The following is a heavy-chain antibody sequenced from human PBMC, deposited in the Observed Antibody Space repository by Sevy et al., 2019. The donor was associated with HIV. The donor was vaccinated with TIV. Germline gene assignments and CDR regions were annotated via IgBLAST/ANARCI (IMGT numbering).Heavy chain of an antibody. CDR3: AKDQRLWFRELLYYYYYYGMDV. CDR2: ISYDGSNK. D-gene: IGHD3-10*01. J-gene: IGHJ6*02. V-gene: IGHV3-30*04. CDR1: GFTFSGYA. Sequence: GGSLRLSCAASGFTFSGYAMHWVRQAPGKGLEWVAVISYDGSNKYYADSVKGRFTISRDNSKNTLYLQMNSLRAEDTAVYYCAKDQRLWFRELLYYYYYYGMDVWGQGTTVTVSS.